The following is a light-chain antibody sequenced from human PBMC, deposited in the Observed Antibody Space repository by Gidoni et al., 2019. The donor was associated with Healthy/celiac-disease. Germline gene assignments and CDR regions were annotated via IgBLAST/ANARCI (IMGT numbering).Light chain of an antibody. V-gene: IGKV1-39*01. CDR3: HPSYSTPLT. J-gene: IGKJ3*01. CDR2: AAS. CDR1: QSISSY. Sequence: DIQMTKSPSSLSASVGDRVTITCRASQSISSYLNWYQQKPGKAPKLLIYAASSLQSGVPSRFSGSGSGTDFTLTIRSLQPEDFATYYFHPSYSTPLTFGPGTKVDIK.